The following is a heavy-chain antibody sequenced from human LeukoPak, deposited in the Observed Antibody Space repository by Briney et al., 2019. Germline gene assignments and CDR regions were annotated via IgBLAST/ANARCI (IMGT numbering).Heavy chain of an antibody. CDR1: GYTFTDYY. CDR2: INPNSGGT. J-gene: IGHJ4*02. CDR3: ARGIVGATTGD. Sequence: GASVTVSCLPSGYTFTDYYMHWVRQAPGQGLEWMGWINPNSGGTNYAQKFQGRVTMTRDTSISTAYMELSRLRSDDTAVYYCARGIVGATTGDWGQGTLVTVSS. D-gene: IGHD1-26*01. V-gene: IGHV1-2*02.